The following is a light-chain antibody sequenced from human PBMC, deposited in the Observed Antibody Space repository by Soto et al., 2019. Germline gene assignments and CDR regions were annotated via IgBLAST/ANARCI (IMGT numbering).Light chain of an antibody. CDR2: GDT. V-gene: IGLV1-40*01. Sequence: QSVLSQPPSVSGAPGQRVTISCTGSSTSLGPNSGVHWYQQLPGTAPKLLIYGDTNRPSGVPDRFSGSKSGTSASLAITGLQAEDDADYYCQSYDTSLTGVVFGGATKLPVL. CDR3: QSYDTSLTGVV. J-gene: IGLJ2*01. CDR1: STSLGPNSG.